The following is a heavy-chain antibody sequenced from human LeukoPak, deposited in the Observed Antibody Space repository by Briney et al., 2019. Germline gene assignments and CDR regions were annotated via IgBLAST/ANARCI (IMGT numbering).Heavy chain of an antibody. J-gene: IGHJ4*02. Sequence: GESLKISCQGSGCDFTNFWICWVRQMPGEGLEWMGVIHPGDSDTRYRPSFQGQVTISADKSISTAYLPCNSVKASDNAMYYCARRGSYYFDNTAYYNWGQGTLVTVSS. V-gene: IGHV5-51*01. CDR3: ARRGSYYFDNTAYYN. D-gene: IGHD2/OR15-2a*01. CDR1: GCDFTNFW. CDR2: IHPGDSDT.